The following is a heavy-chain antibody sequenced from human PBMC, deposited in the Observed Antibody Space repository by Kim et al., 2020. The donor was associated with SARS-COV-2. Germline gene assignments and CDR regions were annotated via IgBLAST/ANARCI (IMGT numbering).Heavy chain of an antibody. V-gene: IGHV4-61*03. CDR3: ARVDYLGWFDA. D-gene: IGHD4-17*01. J-gene: IGHJ5*01. Sequence: TTNYNTSLNSRVTISLDTSKTHCSLKLTSRTAADTAMYYCARVDYLGWFDAWGRGTLVTVSS. CDR2: TT.